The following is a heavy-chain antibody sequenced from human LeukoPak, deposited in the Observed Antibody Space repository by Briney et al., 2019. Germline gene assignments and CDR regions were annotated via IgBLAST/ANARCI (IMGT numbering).Heavy chain of an antibody. CDR1: GGTFSSYA. CDR2: IIPIFGTA. CDR3: ARGPISFGDPIFQH. J-gene: IGHJ1*01. Sequence: ASVKVSCKASGGTFSSYAISWVRQAPGQGLGWMGRIIPIFGTANYAQKFQGRVTITTDESTSTAYMELSSLRSEDTAVYYCARGPISFGDPIFQHWGQGTLVTVSS. V-gene: IGHV1-69*05. D-gene: IGHD2-21*02.